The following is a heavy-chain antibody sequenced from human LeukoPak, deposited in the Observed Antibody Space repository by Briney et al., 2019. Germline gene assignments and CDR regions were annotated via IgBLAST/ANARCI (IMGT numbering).Heavy chain of an antibody. CDR1: GFTFSDYY. CDR2: ISSSGSSI. D-gene: IGHD3-22*01. Sequence: GGSLRLSCVASGFTFSDYYMSWIRQAPGKGLEWVSYISSSGSSIYYADSVKGRLTTSRDNTKNSLFLQMNSLRAEDTAVYYCARDYYDSSGFDYWGQGTLVTVSS. CDR3: ARDYYDSSGFDY. J-gene: IGHJ4*02. V-gene: IGHV3-11*01.